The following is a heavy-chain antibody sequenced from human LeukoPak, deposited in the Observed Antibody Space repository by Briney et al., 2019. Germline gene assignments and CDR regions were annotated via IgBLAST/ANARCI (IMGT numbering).Heavy chain of an antibody. CDR2: ISYDGSNK. CDR3: AKDSRSYYGSGSYSFGYYYYYMDV. J-gene: IGHJ6*03. V-gene: IGHV3-30*04. Sequence: GGSLRLSCAASGFTFSSYAMHWVRQAPGKGLEWVAVISYDGSNKYYADSVKGRFTISRDNSKNTLYLQMNSLRAEDTAVYYCAKDSRSYYGSGSYSFGYYYYYMDVWGKGTTVTISS. D-gene: IGHD3-10*01. CDR1: GFTFSSYA.